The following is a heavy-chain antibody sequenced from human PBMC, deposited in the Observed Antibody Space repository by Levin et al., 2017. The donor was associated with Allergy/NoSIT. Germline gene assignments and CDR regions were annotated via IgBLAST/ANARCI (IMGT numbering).Heavy chain of an antibody. Sequence: GGSLRLSCAASGFTFSNYGMHWVRQAPGKGLEWVAVIRYDGSNENYADSVKGRFTISRDNSKNTLFLQMNSLRGEDTAVYYCARSYCSGGNCYVYSAYDYDYMDVWGKGTTVTVSS. CDR3: ARSYCSGGNCYVYSAYDYDYMDV. V-gene: IGHV3-33*01. CDR2: IRYDGSNE. J-gene: IGHJ6*03. CDR1: GFTFSNYG. D-gene: IGHD2-15*01.